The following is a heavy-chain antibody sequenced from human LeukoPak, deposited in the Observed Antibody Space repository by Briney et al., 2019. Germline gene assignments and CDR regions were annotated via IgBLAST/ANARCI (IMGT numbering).Heavy chain of an antibody. CDR2: IQFDGSHI. Sequence: GGSLRLSCAASGFTFSSYGMHWFRQAPAKGLEWVAFIQFDGSHIFYTDSVRGRFTISRDNSKNTLYLQMSSLRAEDTAVYYCARAQSSYRDLDYWGQGTLVTVSS. J-gene: IGHJ4*02. CDR1: GFTFSSYG. CDR3: ARAQSSYRDLDY. D-gene: IGHD3-16*01. V-gene: IGHV3-30*02.